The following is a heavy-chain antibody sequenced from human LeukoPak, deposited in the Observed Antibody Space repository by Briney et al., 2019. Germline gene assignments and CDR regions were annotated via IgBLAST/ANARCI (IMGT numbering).Heavy chain of an antibody. V-gene: IGHV3-21*01. Sequence: PGGSLRLSCAASGFTFSSYSTNWVRQAPGKGLEWVSSISSSSSYIYYADSVKGRFTISRDNAKNSLYLQMNSLRAEDTAVYYCARESIVGINWFDPWGQGTLVTVSS. J-gene: IGHJ5*02. D-gene: IGHD2-15*01. CDR2: ISSSSSYI. CDR3: ARESIVGINWFDP. CDR1: GFTFSSYS.